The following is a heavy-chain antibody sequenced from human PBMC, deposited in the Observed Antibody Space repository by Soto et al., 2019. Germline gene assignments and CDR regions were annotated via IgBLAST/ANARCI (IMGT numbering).Heavy chain of an antibody. J-gene: IGHJ4*02. D-gene: IGHD5-12*01. CDR3: ARGGDRGYVD. V-gene: IGHV4-34*01. Sequence: ETLSLTCAVYGGSFSGYYWSWIRQPPGKGLEWIGEINHRRSTNYNPSLKSRVTISVDTSKNQFSLKLSSVTAADTAVYYCARGGDRGYVDWGQGTLVTVSS. CDR2: INHRRST. CDR1: GGSFSGYY.